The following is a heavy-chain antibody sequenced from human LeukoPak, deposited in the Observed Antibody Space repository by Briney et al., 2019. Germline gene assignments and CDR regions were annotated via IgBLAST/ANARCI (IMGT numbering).Heavy chain of an antibody. J-gene: IGHJ4*02. D-gene: IGHD3-22*01. CDR2: ISGSGGST. V-gene: IGHV3-23*01. Sequence: PGGSLRLSCAASGFTFSSYGMSWVRQAPGKGLEWVSAISGSGGSTYYADSVKGRFTISRDNSKNTLYLQMNSLRAEDTAVYYCAKISPYDSSGYSYPDYWGQGTLVTVSS. CDR3: AKISPYDSSGYSYPDY. CDR1: GFTFSSYG.